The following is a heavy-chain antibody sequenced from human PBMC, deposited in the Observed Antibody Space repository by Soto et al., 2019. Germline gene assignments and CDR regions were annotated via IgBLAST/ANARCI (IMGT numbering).Heavy chain of an antibody. J-gene: IGHJ6*03. CDR3: AKAAAGDTYYYMDV. CDR1: GFTFDDYA. CDR2: ISWNSGSI. D-gene: IGHD6-13*01. Sequence: GGSLRLSCAASGFTFDDYAMHWVRQAPGKGLEWVSGISWNSGSIGYADSVKGRFTISRDNAKNSLYLQMNSLRAEDTALYYCAKAAAGDTYYYMDVWGKGTTVTVSS. V-gene: IGHV3-9*01.